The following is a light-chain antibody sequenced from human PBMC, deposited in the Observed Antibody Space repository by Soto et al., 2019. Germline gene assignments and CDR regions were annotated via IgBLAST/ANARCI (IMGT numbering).Light chain of an antibody. CDR3: QVYGSSPKT. V-gene: IGKV3-20*01. CDR1: QSFSSSY. CDR2: GAS. Sequence: EIVLTQSPGTLSLSPGERATLSCRASQSFSSSYLAWYQQKPGQAPRLLIYGASSRATGIPDRFSGSGSGTDFTLTISRLEPGDFAVYYCQVYGSSPKTFGQGTKVDI. J-gene: IGKJ1*01.